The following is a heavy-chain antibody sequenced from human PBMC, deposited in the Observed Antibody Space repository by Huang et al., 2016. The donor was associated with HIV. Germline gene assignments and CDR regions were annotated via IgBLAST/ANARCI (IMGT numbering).Heavy chain of an antibody. J-gene: IGHJ6*03. V-gene: IGHV3-11*04. CDR1: GFTFSDYY. Sequence: QVQLVESGGGLVKTGGSLRLSCEASGFTFSDYYMSWIRQAAGKGLGWVSCIGCGGSPIYDADSVKGRFTISRDNAENSLYLQISSLRVEDTAVYYCARESYDFWNGYFSEFYYYYYMDVWGKGTTVTVAS. D-gene: IGHD3-3*01. CDR3: ARESYDFWNGYFSEFYYYYYMDV. CDR2: IGCGGSPI.